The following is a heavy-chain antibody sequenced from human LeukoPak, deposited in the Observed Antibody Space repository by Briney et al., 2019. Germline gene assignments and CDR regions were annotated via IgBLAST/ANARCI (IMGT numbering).Heavy chain of an antibody. D-gene: IGHD4-23*01. CDR2: IKQDGSEK. CDR3: AKKYGGNPGHAFDI. J-gene: IGHJ3*02. Sequence: GGSLRLSCAASGFTFSSYWMSWVRQAPGKGLEWVANIKQDGSEKYYVDSVKGRFTISRDNAKNSLYLQMNSLRAEDTAVYYCAKKYGGNPGHAFDIWGQGTMVTVSS. CDR1: GFTFSSYW. V-gene: IGHV3-7*05.